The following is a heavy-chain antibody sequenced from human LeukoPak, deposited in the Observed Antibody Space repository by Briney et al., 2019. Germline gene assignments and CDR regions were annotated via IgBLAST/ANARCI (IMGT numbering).Heavy chain of an antibody. CDR2: INPNSGGT. CDR1: GYTFTGYY. Sequence: GASVKVSCKASGYTFTGYYMHWVRQAPGQGLEWMGWINPNSGGTNYAQKFQGRVTMTRNTSISTAYMELSRLRSDDTAVYYCARTGVPYNWNDGGEFDYWGQGTLVTVSS. V-gene: IGHV1-2*02. CDR3: ARTGVPYNWNDGGEFDY. J-gene: IGHJ4*02. D-gene: IGHD1-1*01.